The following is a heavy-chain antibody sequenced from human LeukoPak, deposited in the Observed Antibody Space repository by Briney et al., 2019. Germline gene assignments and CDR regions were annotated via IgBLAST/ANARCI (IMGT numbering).Heavy chain of an antibody. CDR1: GFTFSSYA. CDR3: ARAMFAGYCSGGSCYPDDAFDI. V-gene: IGHV3-23*01. D-gene: IGHD2-15*01. CDR2: ISGSGGST. J-gene: IGHJ3*02. Sequence: GGSLRLSCAASGFTFSSYAMSWVRQAPGKGLEWVSAISGSGGSTYYADSVKGRFTISRDNAKNSLYLQMNSLRAEDTAVYYCARAMFAGYCSGGSCYPDDAFDIWGQGTMVTVSS.